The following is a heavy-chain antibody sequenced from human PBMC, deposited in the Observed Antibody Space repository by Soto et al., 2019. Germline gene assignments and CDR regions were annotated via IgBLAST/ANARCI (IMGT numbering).Heavy chain of an antibody. Sequence: QVQLQESGPGLVKPSQTLSLTCTVSGGSISSGGYYWSWIRQHPGKGLEWNGYIYYSGSTYYNPSLKSLVNIEEATSKNQCSLKLSSVTAAATAVYYCARSESKYDILPGGWGQGTLVTVSS. V-gene: IGHV4-31*01. CDR2: IYYSGST. D-gene: IGHD3-9*01. J-gene: IGHJ4*02. CDR3: ARSESKYDILPGG. CDR1: GGSISSGGYY.